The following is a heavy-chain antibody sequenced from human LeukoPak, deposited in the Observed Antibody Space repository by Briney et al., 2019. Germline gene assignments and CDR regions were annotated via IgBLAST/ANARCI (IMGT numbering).Heavy chain of an antibody. V-gene: IGHV1-8*01. Sequence: ASVRVSCKACGYTFTGYDINWVRQASGQGLEWMGWMNPNTGDTGYAQKFQGRITMTRDTSIDTAYMELSDLRSEDTALYYCTRGSLSGSSRDYWGQGTRVTVSS. CDR3: TRGSLSGSSRDY. D-gene: IGHD5-12*01. CDR2: MNPNTGDT. CDR1: GYTFTGYD. J-gene: IGHJ4*02.